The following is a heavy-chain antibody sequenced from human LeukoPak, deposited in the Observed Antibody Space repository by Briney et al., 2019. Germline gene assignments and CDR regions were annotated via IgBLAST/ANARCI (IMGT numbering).Heavy chain of an antibody. D-gene: IGHD2-21*01. V-gene: IGHV4-34*03. CDR2: INHSGST. Sequence: SDTLSLICGVCGGSFSGYYWRGIRHPPGKGGEGIGEINHSGSTNYNPSLKSRVPISLDTSKNQFSLTLSHVTAADTAVNYFWRCGDYYYMDVWGKGTTVTVSS. CDR1: GGSFSGYY. CDR3: WRCGDYYYMDV. J-gene: IGHJ6*03.